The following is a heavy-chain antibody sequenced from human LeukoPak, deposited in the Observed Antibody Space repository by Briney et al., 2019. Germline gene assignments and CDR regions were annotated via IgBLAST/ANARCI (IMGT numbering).Heavy chain of an antibody. V-gene: IGHV3-48*01. CDR2: ISSSSATI. Sequence: GGSLRLSCAASAFAFSSYSMNWVRQAPGKGLEWLSYISSSSATIYYADSVKGRFTISRDNAKNTLYLQMNSLRAEDTAVYYCAKDIGTNPFDYWGQGTLVTVSS. CDR3: AKDIGTNPFDY. D-gene: IGHD1-14*01. CDR1: AFAFSSYS. J-gene: IGHJ4*02.